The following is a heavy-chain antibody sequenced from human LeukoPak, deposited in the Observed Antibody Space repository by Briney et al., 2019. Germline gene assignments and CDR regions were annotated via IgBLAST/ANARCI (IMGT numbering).Heavy chain of an antibody. D-gene: IGHD5-18*01. V-gene: IGHV4-61*01. CDR2: IYYSGST. CDR1: GGSVSSGSYY. J-gene: IGHJ4*02. Sequence: PSETLSLTCTVSGGSVSSGSYYWSRIRQPPGKGLEWIGYIYYSGSTNYIPSLKSRVTISVDTSKNQFSLKLSSVTAADTAVYYCARGSRGYSYGWGQGTLVTVSS. CDR3: ARGSRGYSYG.